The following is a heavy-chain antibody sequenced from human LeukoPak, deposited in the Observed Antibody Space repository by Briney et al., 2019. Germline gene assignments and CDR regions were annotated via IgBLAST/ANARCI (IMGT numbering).Heavy chain of an antibody. D-gene: IGHD6-25*01. CDR2: IKQDGSEK. CDR1: GFAFGSCW. CDR3: ARGRLYFDY. J-gene: IGHJ4*02. Sequence: GGSLRLSCAASGFAFGSCWMSWVRQAPGKGLEWVANIKQDGSEKHYVDSVKGRFTISRDNAKNSLYLQMNSLRGEDTAVYYCARGRLYFDYWGQGTLVTVSS. V-gene: IGHV3-7*01.